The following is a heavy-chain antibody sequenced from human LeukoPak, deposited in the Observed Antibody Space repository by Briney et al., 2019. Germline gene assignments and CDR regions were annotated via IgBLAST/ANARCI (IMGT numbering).Heavy chain of an antibody. V-gene: IGHV4-30-2*01. J-gene: IGHJ4*02. CDR3: ARGRDSDFDY. Sequence: PSETLSLTCTVSGGSISNYSWSWIRQPPGKGLEWIGYIYHSGSTYYNPSLKSRVTISVDRSKNQFSLKLSSVTAADTAVYYCARGRDSDFDYWGQGTLVTVSS. CDR1: GGSISNYS. CDR2: IYHSGST.